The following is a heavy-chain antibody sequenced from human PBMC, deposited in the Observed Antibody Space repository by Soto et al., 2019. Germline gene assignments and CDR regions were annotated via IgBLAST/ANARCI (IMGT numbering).Heavy chain of an antibody. D-gene: IGHD3-10*01. J-gene: IGHJ4*01. Sequence: GGSLRLSCAGSGFTFRWFGMNWVRQAPGKGLEWVARISNDGSNEYYVDSVKGRFTISRDNSKNTLYLQMDSLRAEYTAVYYCTTDSPMTIWGHGTLVTVSS. CDR2: ISNDGSNE. CDR3: TTDSPMTI. V-gene: IGHV3-30*03. CDR1: GFTFRWFG.